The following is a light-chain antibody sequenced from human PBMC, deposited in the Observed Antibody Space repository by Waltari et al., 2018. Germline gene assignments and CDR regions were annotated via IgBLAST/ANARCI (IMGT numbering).Light chain of an antibody. V-gene: IGKV3-20*01. CDR1: QSARGT. Sequence: EIVLTQSPGTLSLSPGERATLSCRASQSARGTLAWYQPKPGQPPRLLIHAASTRATGIPDSFSGNGSGTDFSLTISRLEPEDFAVYYCQHYVSLPVTYGQGTKVEIK. CDR3: QHYVSLPVT. CDR2: AAS. J-gene: IGKJ1*01.